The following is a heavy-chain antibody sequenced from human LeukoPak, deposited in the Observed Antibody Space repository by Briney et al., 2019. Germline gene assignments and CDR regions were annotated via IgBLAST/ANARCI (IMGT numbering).Heavy chain of an antibody. J-gene: IGHJ4*02. D-gene: IGHD6-13*01. CDR3: ARAVAAADSY. CDR2: IKQDGSEV. V-gene: IGHV3-7*04. CDR1: GFTFSNYW. Sequence: GGSLRLSCVASGFTFSNYWMTWVRQAPGKGLEWVASIKQDGSEVYYVDSVKGRFTFSRDNVKNSVYLQMNSLRAEDTAVYSCARAVAAADSYWGRGTLVTVSS.